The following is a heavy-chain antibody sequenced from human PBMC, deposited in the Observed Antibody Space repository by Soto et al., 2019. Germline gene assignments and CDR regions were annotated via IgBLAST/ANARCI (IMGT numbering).Heavy chain of an antibody. CDR3: ARDRVTHWYFDL. V-gene: IGHV1-69*08. J-gene: IGHJ2*01. CDR1: GGTFSSYT. D-gene: IGHD4-4*01. Sequence: QVQLVQSGAEVKKPGSSVKVSCKASGGTFSSYTISWVRQAPGQGLEWMGRIIPILGIANYAQKFQGRVTITADKSTSTAYMELSSLRSEDTAVYYCARDRVTHWYFDLWGRGTLVTVSS. CDR2: IIPILGIA.